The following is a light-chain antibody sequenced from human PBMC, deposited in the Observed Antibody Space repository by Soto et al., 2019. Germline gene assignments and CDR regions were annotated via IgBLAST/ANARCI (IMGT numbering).Light chain of an antibody. Sequence: QSVPTQPPSASGSPGQSVTISCTGTSRDVGGYKYVSWYQQYPGKAPKLMIYAVSKRPSGVPDRFSGSKSGNTASLTVSGLQAEDEADYYCSSYAGSNNYVFGTGTKVTVL. CDR2: AVS. V-gene: IGLV2-8*01. CDR1: SRDVGGYKY. J-gene: IGLJ1*01. CDR3: SSYAGSNNYV.